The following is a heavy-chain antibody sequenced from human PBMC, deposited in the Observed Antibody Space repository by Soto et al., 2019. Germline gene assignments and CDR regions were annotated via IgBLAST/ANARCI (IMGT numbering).Heavy chain of an antibody. J-gene: IGHJ3*02. V-gene: IGHV4-59*08. CDR2: IYYSGST. CDR3: ARHYCSGGSCYSRRDAFDI. CDR1: GGSISSYY. D-gene: IGHD2-15*01. Sequence: SETLSLTCTVTGGSISSYYWKWIRQPPGKGMERIGHIYYSGSTNYNPSLKSRVTISVDTSKNQFSLKLSSVTAADTAVYYCARHYCSGGSCYSRRDAFDIWGQGTMVTVSS.